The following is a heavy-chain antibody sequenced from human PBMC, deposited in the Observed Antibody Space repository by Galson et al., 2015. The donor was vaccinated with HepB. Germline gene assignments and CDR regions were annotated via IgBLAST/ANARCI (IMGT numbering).Heavy chain of an antibody. CDR3: AREKKQLVDY. D-gene: IGHD6-6*01. Sequence: CAASGFTFSSYSMNWVRQAPGKRLEWVSSISSSSSYIYYADSVKGRFTISRDNAKNSLYLQMNSLRAEDTAVYYCAREKKQLVDYWGQGTLVTVSS. J-gene: IGHJ4*02. CDR2: ISSSSSYI. CDR1: GFTFSSYS. V-gene: IGHV3-21*01.